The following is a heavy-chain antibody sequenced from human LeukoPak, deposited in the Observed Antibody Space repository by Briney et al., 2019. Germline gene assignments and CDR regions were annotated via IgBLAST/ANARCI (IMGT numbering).Heavy chain of an antibody. CDR3: AKPYSSAWYSPLDY. CDR1: GFTFSSYA. CDR2: ISGSGGST. V-gene: IGHV3-23*01. Sequence: PGGSLRLSCTASGFTFSSYAMSWVRQAPGKGLEWVSVISGSGGSTYYADSVKGRFTISRDNSKNTLYLQMNSLRGEDTAVYYCAKPYSSAWYSPLDYWGQGTLVTVSS. J-gene: IGHJ4*02. D-gene: IGHD6-19*01.